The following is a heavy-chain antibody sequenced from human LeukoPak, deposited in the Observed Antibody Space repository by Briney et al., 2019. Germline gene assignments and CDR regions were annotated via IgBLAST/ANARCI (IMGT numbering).Heavy chain of an antibody. D-gene: IGHD2-15*01. CDR1: GGSISSYY. J-gene: IGHJ4*02. CDR3: ASQTGGVAATPGLPYDY. CDR2: IYYSGST. Sequence: SETLSLTCTVSGGSISSYYWSWIRQPPGKGLEWIGYIYYSGSTNYNPSLKSRVTISVDTSKNQFSLKLSSVTAADTAVYYCASQTGGVAATPGLPYDYWGQGTLVTVSS. V-gene: IGHV4-59*01.